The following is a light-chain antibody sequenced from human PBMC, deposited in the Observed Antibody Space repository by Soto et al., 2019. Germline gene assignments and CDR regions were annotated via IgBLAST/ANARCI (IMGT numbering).Light chain of an antibody. CDR1: QSVSSY. V-gene: IGKV3-11*01. CDR2: DAS. Sequence: EIVLTQSPATLSLSPGERATLSCRASQSVSSYLAWYQQKPGQAPRLLIYDASNRATGIPTRFSGSGSGTDFTLTISSLEPEDFAVYYYQQRSNWPTCGQGTKLESK. CDR3: QQRSNWPT. J-gene: IGKJ2*01.